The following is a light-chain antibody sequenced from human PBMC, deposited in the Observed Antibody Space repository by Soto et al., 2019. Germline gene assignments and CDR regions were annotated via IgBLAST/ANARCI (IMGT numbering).Light chain of an antibody. Sequence: QSVLTQPPSVSGAPGQRVTISCTGSSSNIGAGYDVHWYQQLPGTAPKLLIYSNNNRPSGVPDRFSGSKSATSASLAITGLQAEDETDYYCQSYDISLSAYVFGTGTK. CDR2: SNN. V-gene: IGLV1-40*01. J-gene: IGLJ1*01. CDR1: SSNIGAGYD. CDR3: QSYDISLSAYV.